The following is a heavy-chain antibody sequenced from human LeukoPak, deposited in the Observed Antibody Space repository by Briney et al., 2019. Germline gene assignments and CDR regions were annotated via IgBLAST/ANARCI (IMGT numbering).Heavy chain of an antibody. CDR2: INHSGGT. J-gene: IGHJ4*02. Sequence: SETLSLTCAVYGGSFSGYYWSWIRQPPGKGLEWIGEINHSGGTNYNPSLKSRVTISVDTSKNQFSLKLSSVTAADTAVYYCARGSPRGRYCSSTSCYTGRHPYYFDYWGQGTLVTVSS. D-gene: IGHD2-2*02. V-gene: IGHV4-34*01. CDR3: ARGSPRGRYCSSTSCYTGRHPYYFDY. CDR1: GGSFSGYY.